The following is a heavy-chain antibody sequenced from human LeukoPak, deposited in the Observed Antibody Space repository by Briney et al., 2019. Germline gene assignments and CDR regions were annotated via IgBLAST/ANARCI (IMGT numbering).Heavy chain of an antibody. D-gene: IGHD2-8*01. V-gene: IGHV3-33*01. CDR1: GFTLSSYG. CDR2: IWYDGSNK. J-gene: IGHJ4*02. Sequence: GRSLRLSCAASGFTLSSYGMHWVRQAPGKGLEWVAVIWYDGSNKYYADSVKGRFTISRDNSKNTLYLQMNSLRAEDTAVYYCARWGGYCTNGVCYDGDWGQGTLVTVSS. CDR3: ARWGGYCTNGVCYDGD.